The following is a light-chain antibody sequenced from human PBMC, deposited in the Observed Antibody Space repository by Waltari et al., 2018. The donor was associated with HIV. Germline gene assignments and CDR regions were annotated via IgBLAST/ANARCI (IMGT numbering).Light chain of an antibody. CDR1: NSDIGGYNH. CDR3: CSYGGGYTWL. CDR2: DVT. V-gene: IGLV2-11*01. Sequence: HSALTQPRSVSGSPGPAVTIPCNGTNSDIGGYNHVSWYQVPSDKVPQVIIYDVTKRPAGVPARISGSKSGNTASLTISGLQAEDEADYYCCSYGGGYTWLFGGGT. J-gene: IGLJ3*02.